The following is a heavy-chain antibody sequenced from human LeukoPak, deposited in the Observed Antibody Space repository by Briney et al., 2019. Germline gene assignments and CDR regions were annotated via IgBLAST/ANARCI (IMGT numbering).Heavy chain of an antibody. Sequence: GGSLRLSCAASGFTFSDYYMSWIRQAPGKGLEWVSYISSSGSTIYYADSVKGRFTISRDNAKNSLYLQMNSLRAEDTAVYYCSGSYYKSWGYYFDYWGQGTLVTVSS. CDR1: GFTFSDYY. CDR2: ISSSGSTI. J-gene: IGHJ4*02. D-gene: IGHD3-10*01. CDR3: SGSYYKSWGYYFDY. V-gene: IGHV3-11*01.